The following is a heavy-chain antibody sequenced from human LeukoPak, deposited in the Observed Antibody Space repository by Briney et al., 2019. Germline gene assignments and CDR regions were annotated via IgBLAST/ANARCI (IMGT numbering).Heavy chain of an antibody. D-gene: IGHD1-14*01. CDR1: GFTFSDYA. J-gene: IGHJ4*02. CDR3: VGLPEY. V-gene: IGHV3-23*01. Sequence: GGSLRLSCTASGFTFSDYAMSWVRQPPGEGLEWVSSISDNGGGTYYADSVKGRFTISRDNSKNTLYLQMNSLRAEDTAVYYCVGLPEYWGQGTLVTVSS. CDR2: ISDNGGGT.